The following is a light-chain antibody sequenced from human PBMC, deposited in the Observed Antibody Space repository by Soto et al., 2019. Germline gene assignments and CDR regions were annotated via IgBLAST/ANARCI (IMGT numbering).Light chain of an antibody. Sequence: QAVVTQPPSTSGTPGQRVTISCSGSSSNIGGNTVHWYRQLPGTAPKLLIYSNDQRPSGVPDRFSGSKSGTSASLAISGLQSEDEADYYCAAWDDNLKGPVFGGGTKLTVL. CDR1: SSNIGGNT. CDR3: AAWDDNLKGPV. J-gene: IGLJ2*01. V-gene: IGLV1-44*01. CDR2: SND.